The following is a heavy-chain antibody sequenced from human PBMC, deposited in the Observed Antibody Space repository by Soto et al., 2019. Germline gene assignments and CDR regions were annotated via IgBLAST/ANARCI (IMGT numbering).Heavy chain of an antibody. J-gene: IGHJ6*03. CDR2: IYYSGST. CDR3: ARHEGDYYYYYYMDV. Sequence: PGKGLEWIGSIYYSGSTYYNPSLKSRVTISVDTSKNQFSLKLSSVTAADTAVYXXARHEGDYYYYYYMDVWGKGTTVTVSS. D-gene: IGHD1-26*01. V-gene: IGHV4-39*01.